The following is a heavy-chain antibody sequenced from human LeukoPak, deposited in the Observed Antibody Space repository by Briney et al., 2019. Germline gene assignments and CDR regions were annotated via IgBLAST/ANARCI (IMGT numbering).Heavy chain of an antibody. CDR1: GGSFSGYY. J-gene: IGHJ4*02. CDR3: AGLIVATTYFDY. Sequence: SETLSLTCAVYGGSFSGYYWGWIRQPPGKGLEWIGEINHSGSTNYNPSLKSRVTISVDTFKNQFSLKLSSVTAADTAVYYCAGLIVATTYFDYWGQGTLVTASS. CDR2: INHSGST. V-gene: IGHV4-34*01. D-gene: IGHD5-12*01.